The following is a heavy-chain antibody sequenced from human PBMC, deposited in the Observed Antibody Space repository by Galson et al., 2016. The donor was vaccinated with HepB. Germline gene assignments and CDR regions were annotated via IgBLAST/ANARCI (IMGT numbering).Heavy chain of an antibody. D-gene: IGHD4-11*01. CDR1: GGTFNSHG. J-gene: IGHJ4*02. CDR3: AAMTTLTGGFDS. Sequence: SVKVSCKASGGTFNSHGFSWVRQAPGQGLEYMGQIFPVFGTTNYPQKFQGRVTLTADESTRTASLELSSLRSEDTAVYYCAAMTTLTGGFDSWGQGTLVIVSS. V-gene: IGHV1-69*13. CDR2: IFPVFGTT.